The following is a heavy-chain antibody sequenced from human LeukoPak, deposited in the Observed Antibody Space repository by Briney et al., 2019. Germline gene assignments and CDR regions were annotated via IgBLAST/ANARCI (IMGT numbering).Heavy chain of an antibody. V-gene: IGHV4-59*06. CDR3: ARAQYSSSYVDY. D-gene: IGHD6-6*01. Sequence: PSETLSLTCTVSGGSISSYYWSWIRQPPGKGLEWIGYIYYSGSTDYNPSLKSRVIISIDTSDNQFSLKVSSVTAADTAVYYCARAQYSSSYVDYWGQGTLVTVSS. J-gene: IGHJ4*02. CDR2: IYYSGST. CDR1: GGSISSYY.